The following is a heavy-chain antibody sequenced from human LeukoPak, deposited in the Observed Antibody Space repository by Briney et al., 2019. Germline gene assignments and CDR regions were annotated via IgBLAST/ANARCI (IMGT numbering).Heavy chain of an antibody. CDR2: INPSGGST. CDR1: GYTFTSYY. J-gene: IGHJ3*02. V-gene: IGHV1-46*01. CDR3: ARTYYGSGSYYKDAFDI. D-gene: IGHD3-10*01. Sequence: ASVKVSCKASGYTFTSYYMHWVRQAPGQGLEWMGIINPSGGSTSYAQKFQGRVTMTRDTSTSTVYMELSSLRSEDTAVHYCARTYYGSGSYYKDAFDIWGQGTMVTVSS.